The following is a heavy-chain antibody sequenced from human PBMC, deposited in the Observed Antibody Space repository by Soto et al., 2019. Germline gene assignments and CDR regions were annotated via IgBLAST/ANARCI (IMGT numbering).Heavy chain of an antibody. CDR2: IGGRGGDT. Sequence: HPGGSLRLSCAASGFTFSSFAMSWVRRAPGKGLEWVSGIGGRGGDTNYADSVKGRFTISRDNSKNTLYLQMNSLRAEDTAIYYCAKDFRGLVVRGVGGMDVWGQGTTVTVSS. V-gene: IGHV3-23*01. D-gene: IGHD3-10*01. CDR1: GFTFSSFA. J-gene: IGHJ6*02. CDR3: AKDFRGLVVRGVGGMDV.